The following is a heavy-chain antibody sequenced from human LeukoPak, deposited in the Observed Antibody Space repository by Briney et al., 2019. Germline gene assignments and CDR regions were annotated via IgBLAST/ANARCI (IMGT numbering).Heavy chain of an antibody. J-gene: IGHJ5*02. V-gene: IGHV4-34*01. D-gene: IGHD6-19*01. Sequence: GSLRLSCAASGFTFSSYAMSWVRQPPGKGLEWIGEINHSGSTNYNPSLKSRVTISVDTSKNQFSLKLSSVTAADTAVYYCARRPIAVAARGNWFDPWGQGTPVTVSS. CDR2: INHSGST. CDR1: GFTFSSYA. CDR3: ARRPIAVAARGNWFDP.